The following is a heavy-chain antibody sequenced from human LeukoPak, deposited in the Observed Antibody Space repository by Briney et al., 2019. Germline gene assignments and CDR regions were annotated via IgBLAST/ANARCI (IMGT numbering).Heavy chain of an antibody. J-gene: IGHJ4*02. CDR1: GYSSTNYG. V-gene: IGHV1-18*04. CDR3: ARGFPSRRNYDSSGYYSYYFDY. CDR2: IHIYRGNT. Sequence: ASVKVSCKASGYSSTNYGISWVRQAPGQGLEWMGWIHIYRGNTNYAQKFQGRVTMTTDTSTNTAYMELRSLRSDDTAVYYCARGFPSRRNYDSSGYYSYYFDYWGQGTLVTVSS. D-gene: IGHD3-22*01.